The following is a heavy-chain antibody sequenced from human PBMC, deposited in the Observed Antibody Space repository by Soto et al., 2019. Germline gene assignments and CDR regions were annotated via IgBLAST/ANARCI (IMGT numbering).Heavy chain of an antibody. Sequence: QVQLVQSGSEGKEPGASMKISCQASGYTFTRYDITWVRQATGQGLEWMGWMNPQTGNTAYAEKFQGRGTMTRSTSMNTAYMELSGLRSEDTAVYYCARLSEESSSSNYYYFYMDVWGKGSTVTVSS. CDR2: MNPQTGNT. V-gene: IGHV1-8*01. CDR1: GYTFTRYD. D-gene: IGHD6-6*01. J-gene: IGHJ6*03. CDR3: ARLSEESSSSNYYYFYMDV.